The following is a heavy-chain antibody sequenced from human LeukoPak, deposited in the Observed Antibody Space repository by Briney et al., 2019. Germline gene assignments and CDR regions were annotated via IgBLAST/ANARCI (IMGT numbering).Heavy chain of an antibody. V-gene: IGHV3-64*05. J-gene: IGHJ4*02. D-gene: IGHD6-19*01. Sequence: GGSLRLSCSVSGFTFSNYAMHWVRQAPGKGLEYVSGISSNGGRTYYADSVKGRFTISRDNSKNTMYAQMSTLRVEDTAVYYCVKDPHSSGRYYFDYWGQGTLVTVSS. CDR3: VKDPHSSGRYYFDY. CDR1: GFTFSNYA. CDR2: ISSNGGRT.